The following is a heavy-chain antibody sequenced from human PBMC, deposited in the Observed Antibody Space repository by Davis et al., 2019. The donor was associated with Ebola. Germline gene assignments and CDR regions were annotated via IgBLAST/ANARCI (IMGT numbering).Heavy chain of an antibody. D-gene: IGHD2-2*01. V-gene: IGHV3-21*01. CDR2: ISSSSSYI. J-gene: IGHJ6*02. CDR1: GFTFSSYS. CDR3: ARDPGTRTHYYGMDV. Sequence: GGSLRLSCAASGFTFSSYSMNWVRQAPGKGLEWVSSISSSSSYIYYADSVKGRFTISRDNAKNSLYLQMNSLRAEDTAVYYCARDPGTRTHYYGMDVWGQGTTVTVSS.